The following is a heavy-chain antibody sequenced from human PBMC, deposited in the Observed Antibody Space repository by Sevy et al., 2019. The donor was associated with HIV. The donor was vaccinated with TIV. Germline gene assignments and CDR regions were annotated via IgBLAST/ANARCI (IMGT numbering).Heavy chain of an antibody. D-gene: IGHD3-10*01. V-gene: IGHV4-31*03. CDR3: ARGVWGGTMVRGVPPFGYFDY. J-gene: IGHJ4*02. CDR1: GGSISSGGYY. Sequence: SETLSLTCTVSGGSISSGGYYWSWIRQHPGKGLEWIGYIYYSGSTYYNPSLKSRVTISVDTSKNQFSLKLSSVTAADTAVYYCARGVWGGTMVRGVPPFGYFDYWGQRTLVTVSS. CDR2: IYYSGST.